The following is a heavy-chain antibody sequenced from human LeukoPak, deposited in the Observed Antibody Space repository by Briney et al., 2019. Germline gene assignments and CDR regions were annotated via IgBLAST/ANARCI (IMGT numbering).Heavy chain of an antibody. CDR1: GYTFTAYY. J-gene: IGHJ4*02. CDR3: ARSSRGDY. Sequence: ASVKVSCKASGYTFTAYYIRWVRQAPGQGLEWMGWINPNNGGTHYAQKFQGRVTLTRDSSISTAYMEVRSLRSDDTAVYYCARSSRGDYWGQGTQVTVSS. V-gene: IGHV1-2*02. CDR2: INPNNGGT. D-gene: IGHD1-26*01.